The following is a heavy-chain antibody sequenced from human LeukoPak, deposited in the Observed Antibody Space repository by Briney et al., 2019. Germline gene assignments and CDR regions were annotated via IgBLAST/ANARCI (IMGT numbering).Heavy chain of an antibody. Sequence: SQTLSLTCTVSGDSISSGSSHWGWIRQSPGKGLEWIGSIYYSGTTYYDPSLKSRVTISIDTSKNQFSLKVTSVTAADTAVYYCARHRQAGFDYWGQGTLVTVSS. D-gene: IGHD3-10*01. J-gene: IGHJ4*02. CDR2: IYYSGTT. V-gene: IGHV4-39*01. CDR3: ARHRQAGFDY. CDR1: GDSISSGSSH.